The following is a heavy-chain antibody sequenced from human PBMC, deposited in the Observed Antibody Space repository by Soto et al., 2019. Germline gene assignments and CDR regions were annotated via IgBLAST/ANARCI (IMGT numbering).Heavy chain of an antibody. J-gene: IGHJ4*02. CDR1: GYTFTSYA. CDR3: ARARVGGRIWTDFDY. V-gene: IGHV1-3*01. D-gene: IGHD2-15*01. CDR2: INAGNGNT. Sequence: ASVKVSCKASGYTFTSYAMHWVRQAPGQRLEWMGWINAGNGNTKYSQKFQGRVTITRDTSASTAYMELSSLRSEDTAVYYCARARVGGRIWTDFDYWGQGTLVTVSS.